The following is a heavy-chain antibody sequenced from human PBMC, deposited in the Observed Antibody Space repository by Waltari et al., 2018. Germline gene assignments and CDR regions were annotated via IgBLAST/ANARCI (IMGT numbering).Heavy chain of an antibody. D-gene: IGHD2-15*01. CDR2: INHSGST. CDR3: ARGYCSGGSCYDYFDY. Sequence: QVQLQQWGAGLLKPSETLSLTCAVYGGSFSGYYWSWIRQPPGKGLEWIGEINHSGSTNYNPSLKSRVTISVDPSKNQFSLKLSSVTAADTAVYYCARGYCSGGSCYDYFDYWGQGTLVTVSS. J-gene: IGHJ4*02. V-gene: IGHV4-34*01. CDR1: GGSFSGYY.